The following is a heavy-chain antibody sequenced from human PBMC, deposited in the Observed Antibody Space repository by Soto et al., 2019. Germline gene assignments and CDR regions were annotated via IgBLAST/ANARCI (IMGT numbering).Heavy chain of an antibody. CDR3: ARDLWMTPGGMDV. J-gene: IGHJ6*02. Sequence: PGGSLRLSCAASGFTFSSYSMNWVRQAPGKGLEWVSSISSSSSYIYYADSVKGRFTISRDNAKNSLYLQMNSLRAEDTAVYYCARDLWMTPGGMDVWGQGTTVTVSS. CDR2: ISSSSSYI. D-gene: IGHD4-17*01. CDR1: GFTFSSYS. V-gene: IGHV3-21*01.